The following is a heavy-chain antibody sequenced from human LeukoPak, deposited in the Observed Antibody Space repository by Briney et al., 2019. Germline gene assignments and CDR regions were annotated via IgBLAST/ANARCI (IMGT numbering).Heavy chain of an antibody. V-gene: IGHV1-2*02. J-gene: IGHJ4*02. CDR3: ARDPDYDFWSGPFDY. D-gene: IGHD3-3*01. CDR1: GYTFTGYY. CDR2: INPNSGGT. Sequence: GASVKVSCKASGYTFTGYYMHWVRQAPGQGLEWMGWINPNSGGTNYAQKFQGRVTMTRDTSISTAYMELSRLRSDDTAVYYCARDPDYDFWSGPFDYWGQGILVTVSS.